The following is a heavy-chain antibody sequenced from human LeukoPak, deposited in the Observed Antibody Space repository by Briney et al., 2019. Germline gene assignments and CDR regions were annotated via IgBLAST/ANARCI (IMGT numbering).Heavy chain of an antibody. V-gene: IGHV3-48*03. D-gene: IGHD2-15*01. CDR2: ISGSGSAI. CDR1: GFAFTNYE. J-gene: IGHJ4*02. CDR3: ARERGYGYFDS. Sequence: GGSLRLSCAASGFAFTNYEMNWVRQAPGKGLEWVSYISGSGSAIYDADSVKGRFTISRDNVRNSLHLQMNSLRAEDTAVYYCARERGYGYFDSWGQGTLVTVSS.